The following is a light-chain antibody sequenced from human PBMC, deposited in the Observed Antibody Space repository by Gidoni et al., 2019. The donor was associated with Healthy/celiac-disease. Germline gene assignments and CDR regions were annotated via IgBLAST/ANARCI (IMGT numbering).Light chain of an antibody. V-gene: IGKV1-39*01. Sequence: DIQMTPSPSSLSASVGDRVTITCRASQSISSYLNWYQQKPGKAPKLLIYAASSLQSGVQSRFSGSGSGTDFTLTISSLQPEDFATYYCQQSYSTLRFTFGPGTKVDIK. CDR3: QQSYSTLRFT. CDR2: AAS. J-gene: IGKJ3*01. CDR1: QSISSY.